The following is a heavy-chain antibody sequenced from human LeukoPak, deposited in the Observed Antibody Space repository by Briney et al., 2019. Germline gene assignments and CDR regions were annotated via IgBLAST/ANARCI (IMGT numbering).Heavy chain of an antibody. J-gene: IGHJ5*02. CDR3: ARGGGYYDSSGYHDH. Sequence: ASVKVSCKASGYTFTSYDINWVRQAPGQGLEWVGWMNPNSGNTGYAQKFQGRVTMTRNTSISTAYMELSSLRSEDTAVYSCARGGGYYDSSGYHDHWDQETLLTVP. D-gene: IGHD3-22*01. CDR1: GYTFTSYD. V-gene: IGHV1-8*01. CDR2: MNPNSGNT.